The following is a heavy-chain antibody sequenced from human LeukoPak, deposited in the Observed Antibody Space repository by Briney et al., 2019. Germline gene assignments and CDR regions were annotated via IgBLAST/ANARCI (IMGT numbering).Heavy chain of an antibody. Sequence: KSGGSLTLSCSASGFTFTNAWMSWVRQAPGKGLEWVGRIKTKTEGGTKDFATPVRGRFAISRDDSKDTLYLQMNSLKTEDTAIYYCTAGTGRSDFDYWGQGTLVTVSS. V-gene: IGHV3-15*01. D-gene: IGHD1-1*01. CDR1: GFTFTNAW. CDR2: IKTKTEGGTK. CDR3: TAGTGRSDFDY. J-gene: IGHJ4*02.